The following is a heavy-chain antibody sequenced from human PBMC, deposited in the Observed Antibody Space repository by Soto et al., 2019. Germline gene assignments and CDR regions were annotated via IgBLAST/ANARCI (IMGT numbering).Heavy chain of an antibody. Sequence: SETLSLTCTVSGGSISSSSYYWGWIRQSPGKGLEWIGSIYYSGSTYYNPSLKSRVTISVDTSKNQFSLKLSSVTAADTAVYYCARHAIEWIYDLNWFEPWGQGTLATVSS. CDR2: IYYSGST. D-gene: IGHD3-3*01. V-gene: IGHV4-39*01. J-gene: IGHJ5*02. CDR1: GGSISSSSYY. CDR3: ARHAIEWIYDLNWFEP.